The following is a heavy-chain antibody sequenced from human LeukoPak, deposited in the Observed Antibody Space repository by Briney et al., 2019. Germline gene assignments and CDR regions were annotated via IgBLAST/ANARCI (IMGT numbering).Heavy chain of an antibody. Sequence: PSETLSLTCTVSGYSISSGYYWGWIRQPPGKGLEWIGSIYHSGSTYYNPSLKSRVTISVDTSKNQFSLKLSSVTAADTAVYYCASEKIITMGTVDWGQGTLVTVSS. CDR1: GYSISSGYY. V-gene: IGHV4-38-2*02. CDR2: IYHSGST. J-gene: IGHJ4*02. CDR3: ASEKIITMGTVD. D-gene: IGHD3-10*01.